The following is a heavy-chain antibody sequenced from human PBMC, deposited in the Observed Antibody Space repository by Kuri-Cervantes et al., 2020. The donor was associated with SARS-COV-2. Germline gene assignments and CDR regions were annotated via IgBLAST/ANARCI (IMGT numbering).Heavy chain of an antibody. CDR1: GFTFSSYE. CDR2: IRYDGSNK. D-gene: IGHD1-1*01. Sequence: GGSLRLSWPASGFTFSSYEMNWVRQAPGKGLGWVAFIRYDGSNKSYADSGKGRFTISRDNSKNTLYLQMNSLRAEDTAVYYCAKVPISETKYFQHWGQGTLVTVSS. V-gene: IGHV3-30*02. CDR3: AKVPISETKYFQH. J-gene: IGHJ1*01.